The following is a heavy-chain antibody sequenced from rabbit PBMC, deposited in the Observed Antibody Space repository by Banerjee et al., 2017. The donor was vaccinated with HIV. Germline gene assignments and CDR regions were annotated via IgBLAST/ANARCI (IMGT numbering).Heavy chain of an antibody. D-gene: IGHD6-1*01. J-gene: IGHJ4*01. V-gene: IGHV1S40*01. Sequence: QSLEESGGDLVKPGASLTLTCTASGFSFSSSYYMCWVRQAPGKGLEWIGCIYAGSSGSTYYASWAKGQFTISKTSSTTVTLQMTSLTAADTATYFCARGAFYAGYAGYGYATAFDLWGPGTL. CDR2: IYAGSSGST. CDR3: ARGAFYAGYAGYGYATAFDL. CDR1: GFSFSSSYY.